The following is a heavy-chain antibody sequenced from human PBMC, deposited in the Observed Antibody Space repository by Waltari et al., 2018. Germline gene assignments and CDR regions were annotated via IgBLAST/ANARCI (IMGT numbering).Heavy chain of an antibody. V-gene: IGHV3-9*01. CDR3: AKDTRLGESSLYGWYFDH. Sequence: EVQLVQSGGGLVQPGGSLRLSCAASGFTFDDYAMHWVRQAPGKGLEWVSGITWNSATTGYADSVKGRFTISRDNAKNSLYLLMNSLRPEDTALYFCAKDTRLGESSLYGWYFDHWGQGTLVTVSS. D-gene: IGHD3-16*02. J-gene: IGHJ4*02. CDR1: GFTFDDYA. CDR2: ITWNSATT.